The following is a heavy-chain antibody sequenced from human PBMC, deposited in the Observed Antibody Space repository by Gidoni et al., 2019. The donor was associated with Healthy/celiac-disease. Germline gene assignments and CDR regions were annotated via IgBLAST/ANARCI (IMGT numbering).Heavy chain of an antibody. CDR3: AKDMQGADTPPNYYYGMDV. Sequence: EVQLVESGGGLVQPGRSLRLSCAASGFTFADYAMHWVREAPGKGLGWVSGISWNSGSRGYADSVKGRFTISRDNAKNSLYLQMNSLRAEDTALYYCAKDMQGADTPPNYYYGMDVWGQGTTVTVSS. J-gene: IGHJ6*02. CDR1: GFTFADYA. V-gene: IGHV3-9*01. CDR2: ISWNSGSR. D-gene: IGHD5-18*01.